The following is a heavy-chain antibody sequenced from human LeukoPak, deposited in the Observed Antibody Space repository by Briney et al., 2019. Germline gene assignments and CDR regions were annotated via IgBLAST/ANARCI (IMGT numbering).Heavy chain of an antibody. CDR3: ARDSFKHTFGGVIAKEY. CDR2: ISSSGSTI. D-gene: IGHD3-16*02. J-gene: IGHJ4*02. V-gene: IGHV3-11*01. Sequence: GGSLRLSCAASGFTVSSNYMSWIRQAPGKGLEWVSYISSSGSTIYYADSVKGRFTISRDNAKNSLYLQMNSLRAEDTAVYYCARDSFKHTFGGVIAKEYWGQGTLVTVSS. CDR1: GFTVSSNY.